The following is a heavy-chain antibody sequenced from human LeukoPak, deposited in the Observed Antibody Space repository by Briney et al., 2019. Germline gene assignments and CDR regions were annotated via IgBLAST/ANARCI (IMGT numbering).Heavy chain of an antibody. J-gene: IGHJ4*02. V-gene: IGHV3-23*01. CDR3: AKGSYYDSSGSFYFDY. CDR1: GFTFGSYA. CDR2: ISGSGDNT. D-gene: IGHD3-22*01. Sequence: GGSLRLSCAASGFTFGSYAMSWVRQAPGKGLEWVSGISGSGDNTYYADSVKGRSTISRDNSKNTLYVQVNSLGTEDTAAYYCAKGSYYDSSGSFYFDYWGQGTLVTVSS.